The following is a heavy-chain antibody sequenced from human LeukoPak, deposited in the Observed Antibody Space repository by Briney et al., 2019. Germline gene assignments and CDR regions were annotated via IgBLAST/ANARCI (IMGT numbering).Heavy chain of an antibody. CDR1: GWSFNDYY. Sequence: SETLSLTCAVYGWSFNDYYWNWIRQPPGKGREWIGEINARGDTNYNPSLKSRVNISVDTSKKQFSLRLTSMIAADTALYYCARGQVPAARGYNWFDPWGQGTLVTVSS. V-gene: IGHV4-34*01. CDR2: INARGDT. CDR3: ARGQVPAARGYNWFDP. J-gene: IGHJ5*02. D-gene: IGHD2-2*01.